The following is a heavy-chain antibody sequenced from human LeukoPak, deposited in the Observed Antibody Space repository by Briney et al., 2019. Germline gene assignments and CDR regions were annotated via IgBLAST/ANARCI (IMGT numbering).Heavy chain of an antibody. CDR3: AKDVNYSPSGTFDY. Sequence: PGRSLRLSCAASGFTFDDYAMHWVRQAPGKGLEWVSSISWNSGRMDYADSVKGRFTISRDNAKNSLYLQMNSLRVEDMALYYCAKDVNYSPSGTFDYWGQGTLDTVSS. CDR1: GFTFDDYA. J-gene: IGHJ4*02. CDR2: ISWNSGRM. V-gene: IGHV3-9*03. D-gene: IGHD3-10*01.